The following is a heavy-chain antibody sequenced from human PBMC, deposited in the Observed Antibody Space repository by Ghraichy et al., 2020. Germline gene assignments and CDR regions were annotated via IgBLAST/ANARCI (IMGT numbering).Heavy chain of an antibody. CDR3: AKDRRGYCSSTSCFPSPDH. Sequence: LSLTCAASGFTFSSYAMSWVRQAPGKGLEWVSGISGSGDVTYYADSVKGRFTISRDNSKNTLFLRMNSLRAEDTAVYYCAKDRRGYCSSTSCFPSPDHWGQGTLVTVSS. D-gene: IGHD2-2*01. V-gene: IGHV3-23*01. CDR2: ISGSGDVT. J-gene: IGHJ4*02. CDR1: GFTFSSYA.